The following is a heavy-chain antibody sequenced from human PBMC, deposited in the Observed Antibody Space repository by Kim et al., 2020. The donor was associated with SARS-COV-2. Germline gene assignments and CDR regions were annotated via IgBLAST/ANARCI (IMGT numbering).Heavy chain of an antibody. CDR2: ISGSGGST. D-gene: IGHD3-22*01. J-gene: IGHJ3*02. CDR1: GFTFSSYA. Sequence: GGSLRLSCAASGFTFSSYAMSWVRQAPGKGLEWVSAISGSGGSTYYADSVKGRFTISRDNSKNTLYLQMNSLRAEDTAVYYCAKDIGLTYYYDSSGYQPDAFDIWGQGTMVTVSS. CDR3: AKDIGLTYYYDSSGYQPDAFDI. V-gene: IGHV3-23*01.